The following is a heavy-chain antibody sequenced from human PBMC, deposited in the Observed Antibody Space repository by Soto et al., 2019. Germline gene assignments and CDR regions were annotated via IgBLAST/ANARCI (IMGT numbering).Heavy chain of an antibody. CDR3: AKTNPDYDFWSGYIYYFDY. Sequence: GGSLRLSCAASGFTFSSYAMSWVRQAPGKGLEWVSAISGSGGSTYYADSVKGRFTISRDNSKNRLYLQMNSLRAEDTAVYYCAKTNPDYDFWSGYIYYFDYWGQGTLVTVSS. D-gene: IGHD3-3*01. CDR2: ISGSGGST. J-gene: IGHJ4*02. CDR1: GFTFSSYA. V-gene: IGHV3-23*01.